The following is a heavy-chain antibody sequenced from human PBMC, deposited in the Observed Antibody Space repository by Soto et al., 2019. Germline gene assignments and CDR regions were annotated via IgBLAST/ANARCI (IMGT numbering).Heavy chain of an antibody. D-gene: IGHD6-6*01. CDR3: ARVRRGIAARRAFDI. Sequence: TLSLTCTVSGGSISSYYWSWIRQPPGKGLEWIGYIYYSGSTNYNPSLKSRVTISVDTSKNQFSLKLSSVTAADTAVYYCARVRRGIAARRAFDIWGQGTMVTVSS. V-gene: IGHV4-59*01. CDR1: GGSISSYY. J-gene: IGHJ3*02. CDR2: IYYSGST.